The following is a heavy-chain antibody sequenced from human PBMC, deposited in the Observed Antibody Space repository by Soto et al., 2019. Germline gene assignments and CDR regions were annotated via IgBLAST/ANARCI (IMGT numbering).Heavy chain of an antibody. CDR1: GGSISSGGYS. J-gene: IGHJ4*02. D-gene: IGHD5-12*01. CDR3: AAGGGLPRYY. V-gene: IGHV4-30-2*01. Sequence: QLQLQESGSGLVKPSQTLSLTCAVSGGSISSGGYSWSWIRQPPGKGLEWIGYVNHSGSTYYNPSLKRRVTISVDRSKNQFALKLSSVTAADTAVYYCAAGGGLPRYYWGQGTLVTVSS. CDR2: VNHSGST.